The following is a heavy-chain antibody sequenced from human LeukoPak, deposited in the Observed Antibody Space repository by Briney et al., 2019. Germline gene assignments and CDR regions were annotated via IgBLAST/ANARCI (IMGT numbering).Heavy chain of an antibody. CDR2: MYYSGST. V-gene: IGHV4-59*01. Sequence: SETLSLTCTVSDGSISGYYWNRIRQPPGKGLEWIGYMYYSGSTNYNPSLKSRVTMSADTSRNHLSLKLSSVTAADTAVYYCARSLPVTAAGSNWFDPWGQGTLVTVSS. CDR3: ARSLPVTAAGSNWFDP. CDR1: DGSISGYY. J-gene: IGHJ5*02. D-gene: IGHD6-13*01.